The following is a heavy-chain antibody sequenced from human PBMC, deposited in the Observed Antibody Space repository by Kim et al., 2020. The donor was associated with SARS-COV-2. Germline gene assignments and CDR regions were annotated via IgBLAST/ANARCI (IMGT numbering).Heavy chain of an antibody. CDR3: ARGGYDDDGFDY. Sequence: ASVKVSCKASGYIFTAYGLNWVRQAPGQRLEWLGWISAGDGNTKYAQKFQGRVTITTDTSTNTAYLELCSLRYDDTAVYYCARGGYDDDGFDYLAQ. D-gene: IGHD3-16*01. J-gene: IGHJ4*02. CDR1: GYIFTAYG. CDR2: ISAGDGNT. V-gene: IGHV1-3*01.